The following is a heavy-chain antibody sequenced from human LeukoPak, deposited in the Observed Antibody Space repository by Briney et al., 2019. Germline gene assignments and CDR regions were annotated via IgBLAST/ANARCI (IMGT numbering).Heavy chain of an antibody. V-gene: IGHV3-23*01. CDR1: GLTFSSYG. D-gene: IGHD2-15*01. Sequence: PGGCLRLSCAASGLTFSSYGMSWVRQAPGRGLEWVSAISTTGGTTYYADSVRGRFTISRDNSRNTLYLQMNSLRAEDTAIYYCAKNGDRGAYCSGGTCYPYYYYYMDVWGKGTTVTISS. CDR2: ISTTGGTT. J-gene: IGHJ6*03. CDR3: AKNGDRGAYCSGGTCYPYYYYYMDV.